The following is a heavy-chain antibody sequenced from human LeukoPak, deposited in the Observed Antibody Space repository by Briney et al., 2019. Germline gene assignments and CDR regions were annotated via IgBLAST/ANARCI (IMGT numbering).Heavy chain of an antibody. CDR2: INHSGST. D-gene: IGHD2-2*01. V-gene: IGHV4-34*01. CDR1: GGSFSGYY. J-gene: IGHJ4*02. Sequence: PSETLSLTCVVYGGSFSGYYWSWIRQPPGKGLEWIGEINHSGSTNYNPSLKSRVTISVDTSKNQFSLKLSSVTAADTAVYYCARRKAHCSSTSCYYPRRGYFDYWGQGTLVTVSS. CDR3: ARRKAHCSSTSCYYPRRGYFDY.